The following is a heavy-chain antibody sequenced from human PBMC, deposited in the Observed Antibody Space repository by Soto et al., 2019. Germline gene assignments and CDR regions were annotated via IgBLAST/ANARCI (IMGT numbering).Heavy chain of an antibody. V-gene: IGHV1-2*02. CDR3: ARVDAPYYLYTTGPSPPLDS. Sequence: QVHLLQSGAEVKKPGASVRVSCEASGYTFDDFYIHWVRQAPGQGLEWMGWVNPSNGATQYSQTFEGRFTVTTDTSISTAYMDLSRLKADDTAVYFCARVDAPYYLYTTGPSPPLDSWGQGTLVTVSS. CDR2: VNPSNGAT. CDR1: GYTFDDFY. J-gene: IGHJ4*02. D-gene: IGHD3-16*02.